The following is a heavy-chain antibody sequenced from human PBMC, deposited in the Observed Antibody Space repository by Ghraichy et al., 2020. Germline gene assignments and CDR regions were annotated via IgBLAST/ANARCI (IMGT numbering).Heavy chain of an antibody. CDR1: GFTFSSYG. CDR3: ATGYSSSWYGENAFDI. Sequence: GGSLRLSCVASGFTFSSYGMHWVRQAPGKGLEWVAVIWYDGSNKYYADSVKGRFTISRDNSKNTLYLQMNSLRAEDTAVYYCATGYSSSWYGENAFDIWGQGTMVTVSS. V-gene: IGHV3-33*01. CDR2: IWYDGSNK. J-gene: IGHJ3*02. D-gene: IGHD6-13*01.